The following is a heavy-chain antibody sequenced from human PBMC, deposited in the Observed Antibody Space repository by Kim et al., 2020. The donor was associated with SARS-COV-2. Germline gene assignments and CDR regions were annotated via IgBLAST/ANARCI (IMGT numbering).Heavy chain of an antibody. CDR1: GGTFSSYA. V-gene: IGHV1-69*13. CDR3: ASPGGYCSGGSSSLNDY. J-gene: IGHJ4*02. Sequence: SVKVSCKASGGTFSSYAISWVRQAPGQGLEWMGGIIPIFGTPNYAQKLQGRVTITADESTSTAYMELSSLRSEDTAVYYCASPGGYCSGGSSSLNDYWGQGTLLTVSS. CDR2: IIPIFGTP. D-gene: IGHD2-15*01.